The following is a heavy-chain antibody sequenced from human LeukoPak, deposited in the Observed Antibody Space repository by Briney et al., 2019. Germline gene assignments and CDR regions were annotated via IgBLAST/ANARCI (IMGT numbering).Heavy chain of an antibody. CDR2: ISSTSDYI. D-gene: IGHD3-16*02. CDR1: GYTFSHYS. CDR3: VSGNDPDSTWENYRLDAFDV. V-gene: IGHV3-21*01. J-gene: IGHJ3*01. Sequence: GGSLRLSCAASGYTFSHYSVNWVRQAPGKGLEWVSSISSTSDYIYYADSVKGRFTISRDNTKSSLYLQMNSLRAEDTAVYYCVSGNDPDSTWENYRLDAFDVWGQGTTVIVSS.